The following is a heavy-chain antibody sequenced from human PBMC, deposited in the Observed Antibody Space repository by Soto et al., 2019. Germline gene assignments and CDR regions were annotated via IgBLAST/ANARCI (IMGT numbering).Heavy chain of an antibody. CDR3: ARGLDYYDSSTYFTTYYFDF. V-gene: IGHV1-46*01. D-gene: IGHD3-22*01. CDR1: GYTFTSYY. J-gene: IGHJ4*02. Sequence: ASVKVSCKASGYTFTSYYMHWVRQAPGQGLEWMGIINPSGGSTSYAQKFQGRVTMTRDTSISTAYMELSRLRSYDTAVDYRARGLDYYDSSTYFTTYYFDFWGQGARVIVSS. CDR2: INPSGGST.